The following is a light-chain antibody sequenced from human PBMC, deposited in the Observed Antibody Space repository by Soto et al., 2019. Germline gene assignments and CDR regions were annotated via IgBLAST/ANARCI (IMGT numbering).Light chain of an antibody. V-gene: IGLV2-14*01. J-gene: IGLJ1*01. CDR1: SSDVGGYNY. CDR2: EVS. CDR3: SSYTTINTLFL. Sequence: QSALTQPASVSGSPGQSITISCTGTSSDVGGYNYVSWYQQYPGKAPKLMIFEVSNRPSGVSDRFSGSKSGNMASLTISGLQAEDEADYYCSSYTTINTLFLVGTGTKLTVL.